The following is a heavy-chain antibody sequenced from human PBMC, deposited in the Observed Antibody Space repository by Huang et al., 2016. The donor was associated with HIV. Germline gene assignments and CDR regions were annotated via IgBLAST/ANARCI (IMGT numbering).Heavy chain of an antibody. D-gene: IGHD3-22*01. V-gene: IGHV4-39*01. CDR2: IYYSGSP. Sequence: QLQLQESGPGLVKPSDTLSLHCTISGGSIKSRNYYWGWVRQAPGKGLEGIGDIYYSGSPYYNPARRSRVSLSVDTSKNQVTLKVNAVIAADTAVYYCARRQGSGYYFYFDYWGRGIPVTVSA. CDR1: GGSIKSRNYY. CDR3: ARRQGSGYYFYFDY. J-gene: IGHJ4*02.